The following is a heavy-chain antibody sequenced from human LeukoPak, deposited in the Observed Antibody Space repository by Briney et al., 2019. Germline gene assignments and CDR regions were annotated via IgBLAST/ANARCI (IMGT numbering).Heavy chain of an antibody. Sequence: GGSLRLSCAASGFTFSSYAMTWVRQAPGKGLGWVSAITGDGANTCYADSVKGRFTISRDNSKNTLYLQMNSLRAEDTALYYCAKLIPTVDCSRTSCYGFDYWGQGTLVTVSS. CDR3: AKLIPTVDCSRTSCYGFDY. V-gene: IGHV3-23*01. CDR1: GFTFSSYA. J-gene: IGHJ4*02. CDR2: ITGDGANT. D-gene: IGHD2-2*01.